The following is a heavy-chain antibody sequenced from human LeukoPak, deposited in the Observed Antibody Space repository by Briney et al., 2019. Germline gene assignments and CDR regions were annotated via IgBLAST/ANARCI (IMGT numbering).Heavy chain of an antibody. CDR3: VPSGSYSGNGY. CDR2: ISYDGSNK. Sequence: PGRSLRLSCAASGFAFSSYGMHWVRQAPGKGLEWVAVISYDGSNKYYADSVKGRFTISRDNSKNTLYLQMNSLRAEDTAVYYCVPSGSYSGNGYWGQGTLVTVSS. J-gene: IGHJ4*02. V-gene: IGHV3-30*03. D-gene: IGHD1-26*01. CDR1: GFAFSSYG.